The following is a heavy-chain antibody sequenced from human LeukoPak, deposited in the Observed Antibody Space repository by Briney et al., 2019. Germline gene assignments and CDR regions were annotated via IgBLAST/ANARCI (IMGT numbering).Heavy chain of an antibody. CDR1: GFSVSSNY. CDR2: IYSGGGI. Sequence: GSLRLSCAVSGFSVSSNYMSWVRQAPGMGLEWVSVIYSGGGIYYADSVKGRFTSSRDSSKNMMYLQLNSLRVEDTAVYFCARDSHKGFWGQGALVTVSS. CDR3: ARDSHKGF. V-gene: IGHV3-66*01. J-gene: IGHJ4*02.